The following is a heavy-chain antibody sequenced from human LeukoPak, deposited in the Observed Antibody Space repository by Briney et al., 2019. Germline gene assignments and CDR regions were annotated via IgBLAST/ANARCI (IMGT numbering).Heavy chain of an antibody. CDR3: ARAKYSSGWYEGEYFDY. Sequence: PGGSLRLSCAASGFTFSSYWMSWARQAPGKGLEWVANIKQDGSEKSYVDSVKGRFTISRDNAKNSLYLQMNSLRAEDTAVYYCARAKYSSGWYEGEYFDYWGQGTLVTVSS. CDR1: GFTFSSYW. J-gene: IGHJ4*02. V-gene: IGHV3-7*03. D-gene: IGHD6-19*01. CDR2: IKQDGSEK.